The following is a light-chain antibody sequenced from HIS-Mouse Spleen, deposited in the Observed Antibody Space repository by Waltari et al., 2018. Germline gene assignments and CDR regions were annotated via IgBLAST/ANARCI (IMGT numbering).Light chain of an antibody. Sequence: SYVLTQPPSVSVAPGKTARITCGGNNIGSKSVHWYQQKPGQAPVLVVYDDSDRPSGIPGRFSGSNPGNPATLTISRVEAGDEADYYCQVWDSSSDHVVFGGGTKLTVL. V-gene: IGLV3-21*03. CDR3: QVWDSSSDHVV. J-gene: IGLJ2*01. CDR2: DDS. CDR1: NIGSKS.